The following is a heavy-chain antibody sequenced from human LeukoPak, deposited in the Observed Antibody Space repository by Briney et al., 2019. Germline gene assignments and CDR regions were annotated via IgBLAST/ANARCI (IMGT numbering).Heavy chain of an antibody. CDR2: ISWNSGSI. CDR1: GFTFDDYA. J-gene: IGHJ4*02. V-gene: IGHV3-9*01. CDR3: TTGFYPPPPIDY. D-gene: IGHD2/OR15-2a*01. Sequence: GGSLRLSCAASGFTFDDYAMHWVRHAPGKGLEWVSGISWNSGSIGYADSVKGRFTISRDNAKNSLYLQMNSLRAEDTAVYYCTTGFYPPPPIDYWGQGTLVTVSS.